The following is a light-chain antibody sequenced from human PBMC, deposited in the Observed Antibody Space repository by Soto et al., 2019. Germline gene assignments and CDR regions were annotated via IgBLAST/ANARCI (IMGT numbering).Light chain of an antibody. CDR2: GAS. V-gene: IGKV3-15*01. CDR3: QQFSSYPLT. J-gene: IGKJ4*01. CDR1: QSISSD. Sequence: EIVMTQSAATLSVSPGERATLSCRASQSISSDVAWYQQKPGQAPRLLIYGASTTATGIPARFSGSGSGTEFTPTISSLQSEDFAVYNCQQFSSYPLTFGGGTKVDI.